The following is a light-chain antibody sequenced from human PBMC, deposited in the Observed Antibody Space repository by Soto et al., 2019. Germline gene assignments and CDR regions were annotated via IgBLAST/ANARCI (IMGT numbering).Light chain of an antibody. J-gene: IGKJ4*01. CDR1: QSVSSSY. CDR2: GAS. V-gene: IGKV3-20*01. Sequence: ESVLTKSPGTLSLSPGERATLSCRASQSVSSSYLAWYQQKPGQAPRLLIYGASSRATGIPDRFSGSGSGTDFTLTISRLEPEDFAVYYCQQYGSPRFGGGTKVDIK. CDR3: QQYGSPR.